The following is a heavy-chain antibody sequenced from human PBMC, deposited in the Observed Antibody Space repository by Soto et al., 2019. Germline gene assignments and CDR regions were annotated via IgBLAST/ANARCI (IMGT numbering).Heavy chain of an antibody. J-gene: IGHJ4*02. CDR1: GYPFDTYG. CDR2: ISAYNGQT. Sequence: ASVKVSCKASGYPFDTYGINWVRQAPGQRPEWMGWISAYNGQTDYAQNFQGRFTISRDNAKNTLYLLMNSLSAEDTAVYYCATYCGSPSCYMGGYSWGQGTLVTVSS. D-gene: IGHD2-2*02. CDR3: ATYCGSPSCYMGGYS. V-gene: IGHV1-18*01.